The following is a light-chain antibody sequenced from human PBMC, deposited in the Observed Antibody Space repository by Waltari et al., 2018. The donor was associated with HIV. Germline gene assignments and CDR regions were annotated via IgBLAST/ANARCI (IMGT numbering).Light chain of an antibody. CDR3: QVRDSRSDPVV. J-gene: IGLJ2*01. V-gene: IGLV3-21*04. Sequence: SYVLTQPPSVSVAPGKTARITCGGNNIGSNSVHWYKQRPGQAPMLVIYYDSDRTSGIPGGCAGSNSGNTATLTSSRVEAGDEADYYCQVRDSRSDPVVCGGGTKLTAL. CDR2: YDS. CDR1: NIGSNS.